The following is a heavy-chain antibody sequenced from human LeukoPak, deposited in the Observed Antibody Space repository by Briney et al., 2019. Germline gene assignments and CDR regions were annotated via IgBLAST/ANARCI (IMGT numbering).Heavy chain of an antibody. Sequence: ASVKVSCKASGYTFTSYYMHWVRQAPGQGLEWMGIINPSGGSTSYAQKFQGRVTMTRDVSTSTVYMELSSLRSEDTAVYYCARAPLELGDWFDPWGQGTLVTVSS. CDR1: GYTFTSYY. V-gene: IGHV1-46*01. CDR2: INPSGGST. D-gene: IGHD1-7*01. CDR3: ARAPLELGDWFDP. J-gene: IGHJ5*02.